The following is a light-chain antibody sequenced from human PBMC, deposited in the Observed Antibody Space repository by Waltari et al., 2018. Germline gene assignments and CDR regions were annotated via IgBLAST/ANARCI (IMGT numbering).Light chain of an antibody. CDR1: QDISNY. CDR2: AAS. J-gene: IGKJ1*01. CDR3: LQDNTYPWT. Sequence: DIQMTQSPSAVSASVGDRVTITCRASQDISNYLAWFQQKPGKAPKRLIFAASSLQSGVPSRFSGSGSAKEFTLTISSMQPEDFGTYYCLQDNTYPWTFGQGTRVEI. V-gene: IGKV1-17*03.